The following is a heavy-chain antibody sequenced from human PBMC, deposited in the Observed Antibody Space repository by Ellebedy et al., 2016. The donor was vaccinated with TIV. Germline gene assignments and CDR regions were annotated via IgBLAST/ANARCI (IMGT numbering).Heavy chain of an antibody. D-gene: IGHD2-21*02. Sequence: ASVKVSCKASGGTFSSYAISWVRQAPGQGLEWMGGIIPIFGTANYAQKFQGRVTITADESTSTAYMELSSLRSEDTAVYYCASRAYCGGDCYQALDYWGQGTLVTVSS. J-gene: IGHJ4*02. CDR3: ASRAYCGGDCYQALDY. V-gene: IGHV1-69*13. CDR2: IIPIFGTA. CDR1: GGTFSSYA.